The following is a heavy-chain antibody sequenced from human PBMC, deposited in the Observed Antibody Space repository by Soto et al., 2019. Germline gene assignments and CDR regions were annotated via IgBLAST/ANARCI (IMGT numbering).Heavy chain of an antibody. CDR3: ARDSALRFL. V-gene: IGHV3-7*01. J-gene: IGHJ4*02. CDR2: IKQDGSET. Sequence: EVQLVESGGGLVQPGGSLRLSCAASGFTFSSYWMSWVRQAPGRGLEWVASIKQDGSETYYVDSVKARFTISRETAKNSLYLQMNSLRAEDTAVYYCARDSALRFLGGQGTLVTVSS. CDR1: GFTFSSYW. D-gene: IGHD3-3*01.